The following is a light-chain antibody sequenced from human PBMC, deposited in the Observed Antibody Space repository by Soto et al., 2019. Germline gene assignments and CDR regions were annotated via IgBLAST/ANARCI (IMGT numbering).Light chain of an antibody. CDR3: QSYDSSLSVYV. J-gene: IGLJ1*01. Sequence: QSVLTQPHSVSEAPGQRVTISCTGSSSNIGAGYEAHWYQQVPGTAPKLLIYENNNRPSGVTDRFSGSKSSTSASLTITGLQAEDEAEYYCQSYDSSLSVYVFGTGTKVTVL. CDR1: SSNIGAGYE. V-gene: IGLV1-40*01. CDR2: ENN.